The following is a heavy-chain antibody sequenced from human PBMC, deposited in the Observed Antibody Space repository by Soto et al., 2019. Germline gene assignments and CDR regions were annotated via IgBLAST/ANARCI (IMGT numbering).Heavy chain of an antibody. CDR1: GFTFSSYA. D-gene: IGHD3-3*02. CDR2: VSGSGGNT. J-gene: IGHJ4*02. V-gene: IGHV3-23*01. CDR3: ARVSIFGVVISSHFDY. Sequence: EVQLLESGGGLVQPGGSLSLSCAASGFTFSSYAMSWVRQAPGKGLEWVSAVSGSGGNTYYADSVKGRFTISRDNSKSTLDLQMNSLRAEATALYYCARVSIFGVVISSHFDYWGQGTLVTVSS.